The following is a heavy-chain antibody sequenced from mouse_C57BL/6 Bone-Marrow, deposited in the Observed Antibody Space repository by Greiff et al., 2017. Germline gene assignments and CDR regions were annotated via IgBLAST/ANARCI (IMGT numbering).Heavy chain of an antibody. CDR2: INSDGGST. J-gene: IGHJ3*01. CDR3: ERLYYGYEGAWFAY. V-gene: IGHV5-2*01. Sequence: EVKVVESGGGLVQPGESLKLSCESNEYEFPSHDMSWVRKTPEKRLELVAAINSDGGSTYYPDTMERRFIISRDNTKKTLYLQMSSLRSEDTALYYCERLYYGYEGAWFAYWGQGTLVTVSA. D-gene: IGHD2-2*01. CDR1: EYEFPSHD.